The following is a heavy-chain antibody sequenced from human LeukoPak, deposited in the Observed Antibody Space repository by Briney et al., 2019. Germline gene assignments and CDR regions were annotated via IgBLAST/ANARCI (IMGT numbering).Heavy chain of an antibody. V-gene: IGHV4-59*08. Sequence: PSETLSLTCTVSGVSISSYYWSWIRQPPGKGLEWIGYIYYSGSTHYHPSLKSRVTISGDTSKNQFSLKLSSVTAADTAVYYCARMGWSYYDILTGYYPLVDYWGQGTLVTVSS. CDR2: IYYSGST. D-gene: IGHD3-9*01. CDR1: GVSISSYY. CDR3: ARMGWSYYDILTGYYPLVDY. J-gene: IGHJ4*02.